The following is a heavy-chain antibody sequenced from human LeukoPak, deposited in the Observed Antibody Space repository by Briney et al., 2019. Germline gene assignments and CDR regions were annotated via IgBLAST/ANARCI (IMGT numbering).Heavy chain of an antibody. V-gene: IGHV3-23*01. Sequence: GGTLRLSCAASGFTFSSYSMSWVRQAPGKGLEWVSIISDSGANTYCADSVRGRFTISRDNSKNTLYLQMNSLRAEDTAVYYCARDVWGAAAGPWILDVWGKGTTVTVSS. CDR1: GFTFSSYS. CDR2: ISDSGANT. CDR3: ARDVWGAAAGPWILDV. D-gene: IGHD6-13*01. J-gene: IGHJ6*04.